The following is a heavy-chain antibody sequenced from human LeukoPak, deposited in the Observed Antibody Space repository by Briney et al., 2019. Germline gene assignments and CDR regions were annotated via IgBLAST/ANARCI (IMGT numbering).Heavy chain of an antibody. Sequence: GGSLRLSCAASGFILSNAWMSWVRQAPGKGPASVGRIKRKTDGGPTDYAAPVKGTFTISRDDSKNTLYLQMNSLKTEDTAVHYCTTDHDFRSGYSEDYWGQGTLVTVSS. V-gene: IGHV3-15*01. CDR1: GFILSNAW. J-gene: IGHJ4*02. D-gene: IGHD3-3*01. CDR2: IKRKTDGGPT. CDR3: TTDHDFRSGYSEDY.